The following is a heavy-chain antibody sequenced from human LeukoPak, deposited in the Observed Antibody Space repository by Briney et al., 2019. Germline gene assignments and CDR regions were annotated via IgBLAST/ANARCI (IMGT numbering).Heavy chain of an antibody. CDR1: GGSFSGYY. V-gene: IGHV4-34*01. J-gene: IGHJ6*03. CDR3: ARTRGYYMDV. Sequence: SETLSLTCAVYGGSFSGYYWSWIRQPPGKGLEWIGEINHSGSTNYNPSLKSRVTISVDTSKNQFSLKLSSVTAADTAVYYCARTRGYYMDVWAKGTTVTVSS. CDR2: INHSGST.